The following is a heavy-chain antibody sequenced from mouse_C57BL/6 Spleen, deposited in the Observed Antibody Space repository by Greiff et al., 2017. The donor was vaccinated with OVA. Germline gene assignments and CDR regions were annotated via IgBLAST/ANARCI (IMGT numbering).Heavy chain of an antibody. D-gene: IGHD1-1*01. CDR1: GYTFTSYW. V-gene: IGHV1-50*01. CDR2: IDPSDSYT. J-gene: IGHJ3*01. Sequence: QVQLQQPGAELVKPGASVKLSCKASGYTFTSYWMQWVQQRPGQGLEWIGEIDPSDSYTNYNQKFKGKATLTVDTSSSTAYMQRSSLTSGDSAVYYCARGRLALGGSSPFAYWGQGTLVTVSA. CDR3: ARGRLALGGSSPFAY.